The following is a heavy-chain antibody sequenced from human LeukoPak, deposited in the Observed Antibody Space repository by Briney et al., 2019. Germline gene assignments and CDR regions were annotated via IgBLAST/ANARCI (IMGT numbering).Heavy chain of an antibody. V-gene: IGHV1-69*13. CDR3: AREGGDGEIAFDV. CDR1: GGTFSSYA. D-gene: IGHD3-10*01. J-gene: IGHJ3*01. CDR2: IIPIFGTA. Sequence: ASVKVSCKASGGTFSSYAISWVRQAPGQGRELMGGIIPIFGTAKYAQKFQGRVTITADESTSTAYMELSSLRSEDTAVYYCAREGGDGEIAFDVWGQGTMVTVSS.